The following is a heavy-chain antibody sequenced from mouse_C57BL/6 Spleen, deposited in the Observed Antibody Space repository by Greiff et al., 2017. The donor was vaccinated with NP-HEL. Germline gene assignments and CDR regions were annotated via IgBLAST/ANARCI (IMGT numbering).Heavy chain of an antibody. Sequence: QVQLKESGAELVKPGASVKLSCKASGYTFTEYTIHWVKQRSGQGLEWIGWFYPGSGSIKYNEKFKDKATLTADKSSSTVYMELSRLTSEDSAVYFCARHEEADGSSLYYFDYWGQGTTLTVSS. CDR3: ARHEEADGSSLYYFDY. CDR1: GYTFTEYT. J-gene: IGHJ2*01. D-gene: IGHD1-1*01. CDR2: FYPGSGSI. V-gene: IGHV1-62-2*01.